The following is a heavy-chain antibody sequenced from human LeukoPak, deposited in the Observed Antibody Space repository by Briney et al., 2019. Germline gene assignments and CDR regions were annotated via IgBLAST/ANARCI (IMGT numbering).Heavy chain of an antibody. CDR1: GFAFSSYA. CDR2: ISGSGGST. Sequence: AGGSLRLSCATSGFAFSSYAMHWVRQAPGKGLEWVSAISGSGGSTYYADSVKGRFTISRDNSKNMLYLQMNSLRAEDTAVYYCAKVSSSDSSGYYYAALAYWGQGTLVTVPS. CDR3: AKVSSSDSSGYYYAALAY. J-gene: IGHJ4*02. V-gene: IGHV3-23*01. D-gene: IGHD3-22*01.